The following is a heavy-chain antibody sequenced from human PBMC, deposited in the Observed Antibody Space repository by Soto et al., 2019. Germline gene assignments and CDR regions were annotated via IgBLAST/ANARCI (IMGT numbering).Heavy chain of an antibody. CDR2: ISGSGGST. CDR1: GFTLYNYA. D-gene: IGHD6-6*01. Sequence: PGGSLRLSCAASGFTLYNYAMAWVRQTPGKGLEWVSGISGSGGSTYYADSVKGRFTISRDNSENTLYLQMNSLRVEDTALYYCAKGARSSYYQGLDVWGQGTTVTVYS. V-gene: IGHV3-23*01. CDR3: AKGARSSYYQGLDV. J-gene: IGHJ6*02.